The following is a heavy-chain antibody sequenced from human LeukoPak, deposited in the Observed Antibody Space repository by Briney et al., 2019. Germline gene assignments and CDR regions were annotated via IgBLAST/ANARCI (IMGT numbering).Heavy chain of an antibody. Sequence: GGSLRLSCAASGLTFSIYSMDWVRQAPGKGLEWVSSISSSSSYIYYADSVKGRFTISRDNAKNSLYLQMNSLRAEDTAVYYCARAGQWLGNFDYWGQGTLVTVSS. CDR2: ISSSSSYI. J-gene: IGHJ4*02. CDR3: ARAGQWLGNFDY. CDR1: GLTFSIYS. V-gene: IGHV3-21*01. D-gene: IGHD6-19*01.